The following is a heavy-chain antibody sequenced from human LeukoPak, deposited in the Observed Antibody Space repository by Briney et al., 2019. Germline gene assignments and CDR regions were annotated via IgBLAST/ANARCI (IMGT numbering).Heavy chain of an antibody. D-gene: IGHD3-22*01. CDR3: ARDTYYYDSSGYCGAFDI. CDR1: GGSISSYY. Sequence: TLSLTCTVSGGSISSYYWSWIRQPPGKGLEWIGYIYYSGSTYYNPSLKSRVTISVDTSKNQFSLKLSSVTAADTAVYYCARDTYYYDSSGYCGAFDIWGQGTMVTVSS. J-gene: IGHJ3*02. V-gene: IGHV4-30-4*08. CDR2: IYYSGST.